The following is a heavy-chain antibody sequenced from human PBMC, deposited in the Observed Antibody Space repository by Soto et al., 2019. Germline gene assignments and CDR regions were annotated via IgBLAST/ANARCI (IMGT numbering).Heavy chain of an antibody. D-gene: IGHD3-16*01. V-gene: IGHV1-18*01. Sequence: QVQLVQSGAEVKKPGASVKVSCKASGYTFTNFGISWVRQAPGRGLEWMGWISAYNGNTNYAQEFQGRVTMTTDTATSTADIELRSLRSDDTALYYSAIGGTPIDYWGQGTLVTVSS. J-gene: IGHJ4*02. CDR2: ISAYNGNT. CDR3: AIGGTPIDY. CDR1: GYTFTNFG.